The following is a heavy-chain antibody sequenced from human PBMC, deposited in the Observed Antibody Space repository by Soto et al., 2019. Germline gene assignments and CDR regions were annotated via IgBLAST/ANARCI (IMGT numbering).Heavy chain of an antibody. V-gene: IGHV3-49*04. J-gene: IGHJ4*02. CDR3: AKRRGAGGHFDY. Sequence: GGSLRLSCQASGFTFGGFAMSWVRQAPGKGLEWVGFIRNKTYSETTDYAASVTGRFTISRDNSKNTLSLQMNSLTAEDTAVYFCAKRRGAGGHFDYWGQGALVTVSS. CDR2: IRNKTYSETT. D-gene: IGHD2-15*01. CDR1: GFTFGGFA.